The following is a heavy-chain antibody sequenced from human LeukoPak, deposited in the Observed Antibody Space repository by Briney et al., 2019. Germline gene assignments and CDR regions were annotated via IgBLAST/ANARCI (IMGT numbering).Heavy chain of an antibody. V-gene: IGHV4-34*01. J-gene: IGHJ5*02. CDR1: GGSISSYY. CDR3: ARGRTVVVAATGGYWFDP. Sequence: SETLSLTCTVSGGSISSYYWSWIRQPPGKGLEWIGEINHSGSTNYNPSLKSRVTISVDTSKNQFSLKLSSVTAADTAVYYCARGRTVVVAATGGYWFDPWGQGTLVTVSS. D-gene: IGHD2-15*01. CDR2: INHSGST.